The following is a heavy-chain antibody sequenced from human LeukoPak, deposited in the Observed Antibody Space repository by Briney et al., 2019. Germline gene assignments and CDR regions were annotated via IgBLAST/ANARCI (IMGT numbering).Heavy chain of an antibody. CDR1: GLPLNEYY. V-gene: IGHV3-11*01. CDR3: ARYDTSGYYPDL. J-gene: IGHJ5*02. Sequence: PGGSLRLSCTASGLPLNEYYMSWLRQAPGKGPEWLSYISGWENTILYADSVRGRFTIPREDAKNSLSVHMHPRSAGDTALYYCARYDTSGYYPDLWGQGTLLTVSS. D-gene: IGHD3-22*01. CDR2: ISGWENTI.